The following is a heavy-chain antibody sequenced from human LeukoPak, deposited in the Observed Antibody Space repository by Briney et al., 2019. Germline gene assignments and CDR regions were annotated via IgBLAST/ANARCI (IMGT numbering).Heavy chain of an antibody. CDR2: ISSSGSTI. D-gene: IGHD6-19*01. CDR1: GFTFSSYE. J-gene: IGHJ4*02. Sequence: GGSLRLSCAAFGFTFSSYEMNWVRQAPGKGLEWVSYISSSGSTIYYADSVKGRFTISRDNAKTSLYLQMNSLRAEDTAVYYCARDSHYSSGWISDFFDYWGQGTLLTVSS. CDR3: ARDSHYSSGWISDFFDY. V-gene: IGHV3-48*03.